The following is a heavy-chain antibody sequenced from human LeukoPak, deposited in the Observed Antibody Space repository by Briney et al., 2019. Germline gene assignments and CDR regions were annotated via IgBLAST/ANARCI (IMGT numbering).Heavy chain of an antibody. D-gene: IGHD3-22*01. CDR3: AKEDYDSSGYYYYRFDY. CDR1: GFTFSNYW. J-gene: IGHJ4*02. Sequence: GGSLRLSCAASGFTFSNYWMSWVRQAPGKGLEWVANIKEDGSEKYYVDSVKGRFTISRDNARNSLYLQMNSLRAEDTAVYYCAKEDYDSSGYYYYRFDYWGQGTLVTVSS. V-gene: IGHV3-7*01. CDR2: IKEDGSEK.